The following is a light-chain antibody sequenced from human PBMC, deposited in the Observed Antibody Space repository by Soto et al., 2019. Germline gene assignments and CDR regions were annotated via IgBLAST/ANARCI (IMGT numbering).Light chain of an antibody. CDR3: QSYDSSTFVV. J-gene: IGLJ2*01. CDR1: SSNIGAGYD. Sequence: QSVLTQPPSVSGAPGQRVTISCTGSSSNIGAGYDVHWYQQLPGTAPKLLIYGNINRPSGVPDRFSGSKSGTSASLAITGLQAEDEADYYCQSYDSSTFVVFGGGTKVTVL. V-gene: IGLV1-40*01. CDR2: GNI.